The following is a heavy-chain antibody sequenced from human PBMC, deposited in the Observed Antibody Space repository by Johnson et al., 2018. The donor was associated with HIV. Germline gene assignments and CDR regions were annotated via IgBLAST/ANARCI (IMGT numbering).Heavy chain of an antibody. J-gene: IGHJ3*02. Sequence: VQLVESGGGVVLPGWSLRLSCEASGFTFSSYWMAWVRQAPGKGLEWVANVKQDGSEKNYVDSVKGRFTISRDNAKNSMYLQMNSLRGEDTAVYYCARVWVVEVARGAFDIWGQGTMVTVSS. CDR1: GFTFSSYW. V-gene: IGHV3-7*01. CDR2: VKQDGSEK. D-gene: IGHD2-15*01. CDR3: ARVWVVEVARGAFDI.